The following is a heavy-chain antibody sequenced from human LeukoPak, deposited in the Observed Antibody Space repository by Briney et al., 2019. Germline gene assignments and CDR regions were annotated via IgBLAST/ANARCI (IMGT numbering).Heavy chain of an antibody. V-gene: IGHV3-53*01. D-gene: IGHD3-10*01. CDR3: ARVGDHYHWNFDL. Sequence: GGSLILSCAASGFTLAFKYMNWVRQAPGKGLEWVSILYSGSDTYYSDSVMGRFTISRDTSRNTLFLQMNILRVEDTAVYYCARVGDHYHWNFDLWGRGTLVTVSS. J-gene: IGHJ2*01. CDR1: GFTLAFKY. CDR2: LYSGSDT.